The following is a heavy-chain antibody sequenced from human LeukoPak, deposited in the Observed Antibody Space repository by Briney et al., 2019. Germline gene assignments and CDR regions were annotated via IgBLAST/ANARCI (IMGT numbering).Heavy chain of an antibody. CDR1: GYTFSNYW. D-gene: IGHD4-11*01. CDR3: ARGATVTTLDY. V-gene: IGHV5-51*01. CDR2: IYPGDFDT. J-gene: IGHJ4*02. Sequence: GESLKISCKGSGYTFSNYWIGWVRQMPGKGLEWMGIIYPGDFDTRYSPSFRGQVTISADKSISTAYLQWSSLKASDTAMCYCARGATVTTLDYWGQGTLVTVSS.